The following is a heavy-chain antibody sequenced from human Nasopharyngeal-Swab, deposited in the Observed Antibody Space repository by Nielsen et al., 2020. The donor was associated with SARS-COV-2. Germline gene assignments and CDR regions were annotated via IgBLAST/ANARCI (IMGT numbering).Heavy chain of an antibody. V-gene: IGHV2-70*01. J-gene: IGHJ4*02. D-gene: IGHD5-18*01. Sequence: WIRQPPGKALEWLALIDWDDDKYYSTSLKNRLTISKDTSEIQVVLTMTNMDPVDTATYYCARLRGYSYGIDYWGQGTLVTVSS. CDR3: ARLRGYSYGIDY. CDR2: IDWDDDK.